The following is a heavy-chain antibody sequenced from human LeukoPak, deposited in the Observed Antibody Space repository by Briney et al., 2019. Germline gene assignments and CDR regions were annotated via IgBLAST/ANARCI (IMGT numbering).Heavy chain of an antibody. CDR2: IYPGDSDT. CDR1: GYSFTSYW. J-gene: IGHJ6*02. CDR3: ARRGYSYGYVHYYYYYGMDV. D-gene: IGHD5-18*01. V-gene: IGHV5-51*01. Sequence: GESLKISCKGSGYSFTSYWIGWVRQMPGKGLEWMGIIYPGDSDTRYSPSLQGQVTISADKSISTAYLQWSSLKASDTAMYYCARRGYSYGYVHYYYYYGMDVWGQGTTVTVSS.